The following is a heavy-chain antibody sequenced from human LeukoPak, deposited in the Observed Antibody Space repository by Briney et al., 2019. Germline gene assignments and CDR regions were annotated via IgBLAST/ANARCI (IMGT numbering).Heavy chain of an antibody. CDR3: ARGGRGRYYYGMDA. Sequence: ASVKVSCKASGYTFTNYDINWVRQATGQGLEWMGWMNPNSGNTGYAQKFQGRVTMTRNTSISTAYMELSSLRSEDTAVYYCARGGRGRYYYGMDAWGQGTTVTVSS. CDR1: GYTFTNYD. CDR2: MNPNSGNT. V-gene: IGHV1-8*01. J-gene: IGHJ6*02.